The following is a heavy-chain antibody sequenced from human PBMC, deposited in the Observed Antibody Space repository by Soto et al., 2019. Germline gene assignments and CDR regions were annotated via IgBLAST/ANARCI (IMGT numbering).Heavy chain of an antibody. CDR2: ISSNGVGT. V-gene: IGHV3-64*01. J-gene: IGHJ6*03. D-gene: IGHD6-6*01. CDR1: GFTLSGYA. CDR3: ARRARPDFYYMDV. Sequence: AGGSLRLSCAASGFTLSGYAMDWVRQAPGKGLEYVSGISSNGVGTYYANSVQGRFTISRDNSKNTVYLQMGSLRPEDMAVYYCARRARPDFYYMDVWGKGTTVTVSS.